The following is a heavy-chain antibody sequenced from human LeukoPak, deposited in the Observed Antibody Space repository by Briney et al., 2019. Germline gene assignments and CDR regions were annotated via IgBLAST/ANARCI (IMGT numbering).Heavy chain of an antibody. CDR2: IYYSGST. V-gene: IGHV4-30-4*08. Sequence: PSETLSLTCTVSGGSISSGDYYWSWIRQPPGKGLEWIGYIYYSGSTYYNPSLKSRVTISVDTSKNQFSLKLSPVTAADTAVYYCARDPIGYQLLYSPRGDAFDIWGQGTMVTVSS. D-gene: IGHD2-2*02. CDR3: ARDPIGYQLLYSPRGDAFDI. J-gene: IGHJ3*02. CDR1: GGSISSGDYY.